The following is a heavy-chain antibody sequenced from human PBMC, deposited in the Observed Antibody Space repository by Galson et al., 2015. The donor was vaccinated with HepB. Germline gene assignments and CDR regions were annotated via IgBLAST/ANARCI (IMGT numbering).Heavy chain of an antibody. Sequence: SLRLSCAASGFTFSTYVFYWVRQAPGKGLDWVAVISPNGSNKHYADSVKGRFTISRDNSKTTAYLQMNSLRPEETAVYYCASAPRWLQFPDSWGQGTLVTVSS. J-gene: IGHJ4*02. V-gene: IGHV3-30*01. CDR1: GFTFSTYV. D-gene: IGHD5-24*01. CDR3: ASAPRWLQFPDS. CDR2: ISPNGSNK.